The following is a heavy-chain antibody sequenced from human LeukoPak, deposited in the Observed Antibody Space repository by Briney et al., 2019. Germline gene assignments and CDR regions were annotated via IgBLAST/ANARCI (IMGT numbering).Heavy chain of an antibody. V-gene: IGHV4-59*12. Sequence: ASETLSLTCTVSGGSLSSYFWNWIRQPPGKGLEWIGYMHNSGTSNYNPSLKSRVTIALDTSKNQFSLKLNSVTPEDTAVYYCARDPSGYDSYFDYWGQGTLVTVSS. CDR2: MHNSGTS. CDR3: ARDPSGYDSYFDY. J-gene: IGHJ4*02. D-gene: IGHD5-12*01. CDR1: GGSLSSYF.